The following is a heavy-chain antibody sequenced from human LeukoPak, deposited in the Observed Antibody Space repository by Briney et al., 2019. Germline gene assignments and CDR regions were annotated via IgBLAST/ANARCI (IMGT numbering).Heavy chain of an antibody. CDR2: ISSSDRTI. CDR1: GFTFRDYD. D-gene: IGHD1-1*01. CDR3: ARDYWNYFDY. J-gene: IGHJ4*01. V-gene: IGHV3-11*04. Sequence: PGRSLRLSCAASGFTFRDYDMTWIRQAPGKGLEWVSYISSSDRTIYNAESVKGRFTISRDNAKNSLYLQLDSLRAEDTAVYYCARDYWNYFDYWGQGTLVTVST.